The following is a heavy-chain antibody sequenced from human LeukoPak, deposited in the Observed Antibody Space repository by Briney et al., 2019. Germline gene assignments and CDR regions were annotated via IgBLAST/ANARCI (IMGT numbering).Heavy chain of an antibody. CDR3: AKRGVVIRVILVGFHKEAYYFDS. V-gene: IGHV3-23*01. CDR1: GITLSNYS. D-gene: IGHD3-22*01. J-gene: IGHJ4*02. Sequence: GGSLRLSCAVSGITLSNYSMSWVRQAPGKGLEWVAGISDSGGRTNYADSVKGRFTISRDNPKNTLYLQMNSLRAEDTAVYFCAKRGVVIRVILVGFHKEAYYFDSWGQGALVTVSS. CDR2: ISDSGGRT.